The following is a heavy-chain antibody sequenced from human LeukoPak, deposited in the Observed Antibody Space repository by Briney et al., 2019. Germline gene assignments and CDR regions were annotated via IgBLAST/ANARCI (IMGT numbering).Heavy chain of an antibody. CDR2: IHYSGST. V-gene: IGHV4-59*01. J-gene: IGHJ4*02. CDR3: ARDGVAGGFDY. CDR1: GGSISSYY. D-gene: IGHD6-19*01. Sequence: SETLSLTCTVSGGSISSYYWNWIRQAPGKGLEWIGYIHYSGSTNHNSSLKSRVTISVDTSKNQYSLKLSSVTAAGTAVYYCARDGVAGGFDYWGQGTLVTVSS.